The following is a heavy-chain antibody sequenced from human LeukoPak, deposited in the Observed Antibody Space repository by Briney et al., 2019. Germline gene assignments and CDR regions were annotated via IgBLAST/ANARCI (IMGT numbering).Heavy chain of an antibody. D-gene: IGHD1-1*01. V-gene: IGHV4-59*02. J-gene: IGHJ5*02. CDR3: ARRKGYVGWFDP. CDR1: GGSVSSYS. CDR2: IYYSGST. Sequence: PSETLSLTCTVSGGSVSSYSWNWIRQPPGKGLEWIGYIYYSGSTNYNASLKSRVTISVDTSKNQLSLKLRSVTAADTAVYYCARRKGYVGWFDPWGQGTLVTVSS.